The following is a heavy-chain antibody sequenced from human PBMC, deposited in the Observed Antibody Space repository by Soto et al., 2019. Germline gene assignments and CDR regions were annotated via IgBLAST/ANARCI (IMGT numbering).Heavy chain of an antibody. CDR2: IYYSGST. CDR1: GGSISSY. CDR3: ARQPYYYGGFDY. V-gene: IGHV4-59*08. Sequence: QVQLQESGPGLVKPSETLSLTCTVSGGSISSYWSWIRQPPGKGLEWIGYIYYSGSTNYNPSLKSRVTISIDTSKRQFSLRLSSLTAADTAVYYCARQPYYYGGFDYWGQGTLVTVSS. J-gene: IGHJ4*02. D-gene: IGHD3-10*01.